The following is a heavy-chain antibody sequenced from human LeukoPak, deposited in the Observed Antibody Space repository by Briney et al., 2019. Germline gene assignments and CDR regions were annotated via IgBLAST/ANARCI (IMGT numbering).Heavy chain of an antibody. Sequence: ASVKVSCKASGYTFTNYDINWVRQATGQGLEWVGWMKPNSGDTGYAQKFQGRVTMTSNISITTAYMELGSLTSEDTAVYYCARAPPESTARDYWGQGTLVTVSS. CDR3: ARAPPESTARDY. J-gene: IGHJ4*01. CDR2: MKPNSGDT. D-gene: IGHD2-21*02. CDR1: GYTFTNYD. V-gene: IGHV1-8*01.